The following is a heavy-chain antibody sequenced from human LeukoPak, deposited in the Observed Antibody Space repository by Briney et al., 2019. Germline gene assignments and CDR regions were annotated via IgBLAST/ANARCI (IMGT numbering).Heavy chain of an antibody. CDR3: ARGSPYDSMGWFDP. J-gene: IGHJ5*02. CDR1: GGTFSSYA. D-gene: IGHD3-10*01. Sequence: ASVKVSCKASGGTFSSYAVSWVRKAPGQGLEWMEGIIPIFGTANYAQKFQGRVTITADESTSTAYMELSSLRSEDTAVYYCARGSPYDSMGWFDPWGQGTLVTVSS. CDR2: IIPIFGTA. V-gene: IGHV1-69*13.